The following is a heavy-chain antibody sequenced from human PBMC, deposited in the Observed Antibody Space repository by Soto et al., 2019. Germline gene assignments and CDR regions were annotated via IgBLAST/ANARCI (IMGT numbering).Heavy chain of an antibody. CDR1: GYPLTAKY. V-gene: IGHV1-2*02. Sequence: ASVKVSCKASGYPLTAKYLHWVRQAPGQGLEWMGWINPSSGGTKEAQKFRGRVTMTRDTSISAAYMELSRLTSDNTAVYYCAKGGSSWTEWFDPWGQGTLVTVSS. CDR3: AKGGSSWTEWFDP. D-gene: IGHD6-13*01. CDR2: INPSSGGT. J-gene: IGHJ5*02.